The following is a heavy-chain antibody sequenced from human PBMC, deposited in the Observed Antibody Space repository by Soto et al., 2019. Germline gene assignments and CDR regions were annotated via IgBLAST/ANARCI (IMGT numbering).Heavy chain of an antibody. D-gene: IGHD3-10*01. V-gene: IGHV3-15*01. CDR1: GFTFSNAW. CDR3: TTEAMVRGVIITITRDY. CDR2: IKSKTDGGTT. J-gene: IGHJ4*02. Sequence: EVQLVESGGGLVKPGGSLRLSCAASGFTFSNAWMSWVRQAPGKGLEWVGRIKSKTDGGTTDYAAPVKGRFTISRDDSKHTLYLQMNSLKTEDTAVYYCTTEAMVRGVIITITRDYWGQGTLVTVSS.